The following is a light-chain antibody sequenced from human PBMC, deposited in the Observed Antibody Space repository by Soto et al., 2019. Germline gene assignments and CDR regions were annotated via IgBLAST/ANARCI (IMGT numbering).Light chain of an antibody. Sequence: DIVMTQSPDSLAVSLGERATINCKSSQSVLYRSSNKNYLAWYQQKPGQPPKLLIYWASTRESGVPDRFSGGGSQTDLTLTISSLQAEDVAVYYCQQYHSTPWTFGQGTKVDIK. CDR2: WAS. V-gene: IGKV4-1*01. CDR3: QQYHSTPWT. J-gene: IGKJ1*01. CDR1: QSVLYRSSNKNY.